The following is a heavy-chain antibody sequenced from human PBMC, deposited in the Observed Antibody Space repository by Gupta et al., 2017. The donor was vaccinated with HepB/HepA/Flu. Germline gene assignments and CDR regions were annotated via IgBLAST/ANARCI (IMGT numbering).Heavy chain of an antibody. CDR2: IYTSGST. CDR1: GGPISRYY. V-gene: IGHV4-4*07. J-gene: IGHJ4*02. CDR3: AKAGEAMVTPFFDY. D-gene: IGHD5-18*01. Sequence: QVQVQESGPGLVKPSETLSLTCTVSGGPISRYYWNWIRQPAGKGLEWIGRIYTSGSTNYNPSLKSRVTMSVDTSRNQFSLKLTSVTAADTAVYYCAKAGEAMVTPFFDYWGQGTLVLVSS.